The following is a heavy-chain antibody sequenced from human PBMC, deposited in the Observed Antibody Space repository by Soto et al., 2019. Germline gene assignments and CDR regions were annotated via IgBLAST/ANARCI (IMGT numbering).Heavy chain of an antibody. CDR1: GFTVSSNY. CDR3: AKVLAARQRDNLFDP. J-gene: IGHJ5*02. CDR2: IYSGGST. D-gene: IGHD6-6*01. V-gene: IGHV3-53*01. Sequence: PGGVLRLSCAASGFTVSSNYMSWVRQAPGKGLEWVSVIYSGGSTYYADSVKGRFTISRDTSKNTLYLQMNSLRAEDTAVYYRAKVLAARQRDNLFDPWGQGALVTLST.